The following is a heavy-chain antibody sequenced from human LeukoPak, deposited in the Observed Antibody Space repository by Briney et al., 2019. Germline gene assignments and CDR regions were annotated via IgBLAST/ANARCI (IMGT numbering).Heavy chain of an antibody. D-gene: IGHD3-22*01. Sequence: SETLSLTCAVHGGSFSGYYWSWIRQPPGKGLEWIGEVNHSGSTNYNPSLKSRVTISVDTSKNQFSLKLSSVTAADTAVYYCARYARGSGYYYDRPTFDYWGQGTLVTVSS. V-gene: IGHV4-34*01. CDR3: ARYARGSGYYYDRPTFDY. CDR1: GGSFSGYY. CDR2: VNHSGST. J-gene: IGHJ4*02.